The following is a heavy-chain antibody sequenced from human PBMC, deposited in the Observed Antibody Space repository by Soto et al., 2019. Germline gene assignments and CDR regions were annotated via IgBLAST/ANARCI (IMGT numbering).Heavy chain of an antibody. Sequence: SETLSLTCTVSGGSISSSSYYWGWIRQPPGKGLEWIGSIYYSGSTYYNPSLKSRVTISVDTSKNQFSLKLSSVTAADTAVYSCARLEDSSGYYFDYWGQGTLVTVSS. V-gene: IGHV4-39*01. D-gene: IGHD3-22*01. CDR1: GGSISSSSYY. J-gene: IGHJ4*02. CDR2: IYYSGST. CDR3: ARLEDSSGYYFDY.